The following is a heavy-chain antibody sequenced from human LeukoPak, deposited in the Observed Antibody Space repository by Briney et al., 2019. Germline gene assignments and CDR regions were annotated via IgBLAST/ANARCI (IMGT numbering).Heavy chain of an antibody. CDR1: GGSMTNYY. V-gene: IGHV4-59*08. D-gene: IGHD3-16*01. CDR2: TYYSGNT. CDR3: ARRPMWGPSYYYGMDV. J-gene: IGHJ6*02. Sequence: SETLSLTCTVSGGSMTNYYWTWIRQSPGKGLEWIGHTYYSGNTNYNPSLKSRVTISIDTSKNQFSLKLSSVTAADTAVYYCARRPMWGPSYYYGMDVWGQGTTVTVSS.